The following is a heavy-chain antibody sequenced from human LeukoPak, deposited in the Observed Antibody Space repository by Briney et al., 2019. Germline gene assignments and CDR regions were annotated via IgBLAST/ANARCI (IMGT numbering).Heavy chain of an antibody. CDR1: GFTFSSYG. D-gene: IGHD3-10*01. V-gene: IGHV3-48*01. CDR3: ARHLTLVRGVVIMFHIDN. J-gene: IGHJ4*02. CDR2: ISSSSSTI. Sequence: GGSLRLSCAASGFTFSSYGMTWVRQAPGKGLEWVSYISSSSSTIYYADSVKGRFTISRDNAKNSLYLQLNSLKASDTAMCYCARHLTLVRGVVIMFHIDNWGQGTLVTVSS.